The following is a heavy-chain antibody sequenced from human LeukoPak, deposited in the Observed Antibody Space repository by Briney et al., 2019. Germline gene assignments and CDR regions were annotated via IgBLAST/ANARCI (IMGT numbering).Heavy chain of an antibody. CDR2: IYSGGTT. CDR1: GFTVSRNY. CDR3: ARDQAGPGWFDP. D-gene: IGHD6-13*01. V-gene: IGHV3-66*01. Sequence: GGSLRLSCAASGFTVSRNYMSWVRQSPGKGLEWVSVIYSGGTTYYADSVKGRFTVSRDDSKNTLYLQMNSLRAEDTAVYYCARDQAGPGWFDPWGQGTLVSVSS. J-gene: IGHJ5*02.